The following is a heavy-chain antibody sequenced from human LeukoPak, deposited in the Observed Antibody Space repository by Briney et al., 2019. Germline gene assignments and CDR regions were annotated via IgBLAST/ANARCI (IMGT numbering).Heavy chain of an antibody. D-gene: IGHD5-18*01. J-gene: IGHJ6*02. CDR2: ISYDGRDK. CDR1: GFTFSSYA. V-gene: IGHV3-30*04. CDR3: ARDQRRYRNGLPYYYYYGMDV. Sequence: GGSLTLSCADSGFTFSSYAMHWVRQAPGKGLEWVAVISYDGRDKYYADSVKGRVTIFRDNSKNTLYLQMNSLRAEDTAVYYCARDQRRYRNGLPYYYYYGMDVWGQGTTVTVSS.